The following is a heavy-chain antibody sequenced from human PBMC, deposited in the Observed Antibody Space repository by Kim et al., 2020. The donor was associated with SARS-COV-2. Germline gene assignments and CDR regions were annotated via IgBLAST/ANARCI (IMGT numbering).Heavy chain of an antibody. J-gene: IGHJ2*01. CDR2: T. V-gene: IGHV4-39*01. CDR3: ARHLRNWYFDL. Sequence: TYYNPALKGRVTISVDPSKTQFSLRLSSVTAADTAVYYCARHLRNWYFDLWGRGTLVTVSS.